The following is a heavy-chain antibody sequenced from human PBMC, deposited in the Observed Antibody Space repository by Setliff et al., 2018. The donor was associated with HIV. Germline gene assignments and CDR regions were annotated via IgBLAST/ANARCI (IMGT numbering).Heavy chain of an antibody. J-gene: IGHJ4*02. Sequence: LSLTCTVSGGSISSYYWSWIRQPPGKGLEWIGYIYTSGSTNYNPSLKSRVTISVDTSKNQFSLKLSSVTAADTAVYYCARGLSFYDPGGFDYWGQGTLVTVAS. CDR3: ARGLSFYDPGGFDY. CDR1: GGSISSYY. D-gene: IGHD3-22*01. CDR2: IYTSGST. V-gene: IGHV4-4*09.